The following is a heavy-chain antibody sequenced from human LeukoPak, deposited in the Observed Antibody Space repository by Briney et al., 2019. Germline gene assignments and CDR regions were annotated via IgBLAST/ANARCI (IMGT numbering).Heavy chain of an antibody. CDR1: GFTFSSYA. CDR3: AKARGATYGTYYFDY. Sequence: PAGGSLRLSCAASGFTFSSYAMNWVRQAPGKGLEWVSISGSGGDTYYADSVKGRFTISRDNSKYTLYLQMNSLRAEDTAVYYCAKARGATYGTYYFDYWGQGTLVTVSS. CDR2: SGSGGDT. V-gene: IGHV3-23*01. J-gene: IGHJ4*02. D-gene: IGHD4/OR15-4a*01.